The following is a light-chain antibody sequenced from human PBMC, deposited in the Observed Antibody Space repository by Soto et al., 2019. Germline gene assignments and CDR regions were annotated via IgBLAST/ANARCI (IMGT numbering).Light chain of an antibody. V-gene: IGLV1-40*01. CDR1: NSNIGAGSG. CDR2: ANT. CDR3: SSYTSSTDYV. J-gene: IGLJ1*01. Sequence: QSVLTQPPSVSGAPGQRVTISCTGNNSNIGAGSGVNWYQQFPNRAPKLLIYANTHRPSGVPDRFSGSTSATSASLAITGLRAEDEADYYCSSYTSSTDYVFGTGTKLTVL.